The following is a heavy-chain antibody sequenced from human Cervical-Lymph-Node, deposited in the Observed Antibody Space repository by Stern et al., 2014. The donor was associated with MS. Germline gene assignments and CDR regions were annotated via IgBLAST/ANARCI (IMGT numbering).Heavy chain of an antibody. D-gene: IGHD2-21*01. CDR2: IYHSGST. J-gene: IGHJ3*01. CDR3: ARGGVIYTQDRNGFDV. V-gene: IGHV4-30-2*01. Sequence: QLVESGSGQAKPSQTLSLTCAVSGGSISSGGSSWNWIRQPPGKGLEWIGFIYHSGSTYYNPSLKGRVFISVATSQNEFTLTLSSVTAADTAVYYCARGGVIYTQDRNGFDVWGQGTMVTVSS. CDR1: GGSISSGGSS.